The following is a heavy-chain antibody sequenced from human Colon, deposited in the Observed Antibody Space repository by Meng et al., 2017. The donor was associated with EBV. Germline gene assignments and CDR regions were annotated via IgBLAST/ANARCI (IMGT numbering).Heavy chain of an antibody. V-gene: IGHV4-31*03. Sequence: QVQRQESGPGLAQPHPPPYLNCTVSGGSVRSGGYYWTWISQHPGKGLEWFGHIDYSGGIFYNPALKRRVIISIDTSKNQFSLNLRSVTAADTAVYYCARVSSGWDYFDYWGQGTLVTVSS. CDR1: GGSVRSGGYY. J-gene: IGHJ4*02. CDR2: IDYSGGI. D-gene: IGHD6-19*01. CDR3: ARVSSGWDYFDY.